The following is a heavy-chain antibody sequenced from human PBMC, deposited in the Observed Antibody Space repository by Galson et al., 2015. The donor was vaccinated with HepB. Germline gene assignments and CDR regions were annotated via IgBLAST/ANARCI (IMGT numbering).Heavy chain of an antibody. CDR1: GYSFSNYW. Sequence: QSGAEVKKPGESLRISCEGSGYSFSNYWITWVRQAPGKGLEWMGRMDPTASYTNYSASFRGHVTISTDKSISTAYLQWSSLKASDTAIFCCARTSSAYDYVDSWGQGTLVTVSS. J-gene: IGHJ4*02. D-gene: IGHD5-12*01. CDR3: ARTSSAYDYVDS. V-gene: IGHV5-10-1*01. CDR2: MDPTASYT.